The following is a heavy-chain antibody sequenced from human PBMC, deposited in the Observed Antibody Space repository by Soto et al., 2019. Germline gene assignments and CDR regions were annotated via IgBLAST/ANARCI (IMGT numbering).Heavy chain of an antibody. CDR3: ARVPPWGNSAGDYYIQHYDS. Sequence: ASVKVSCKSSGFTFTSYAIHWLRQAPGQRPQWMGWINGGSGNTKYSQDFQGRVTFTRDTFATTAYLELSSLRSEDAAVYYCARVPPWGNSAGDYYIQHYDSWGQGTPVTVSS. CDR2: INGGSGNT. CDR1: GFTFTSYA. D-gene: IGHD3-10*01. J-gene: IGHJ4*02. V-gene: IGHV1-3*01.